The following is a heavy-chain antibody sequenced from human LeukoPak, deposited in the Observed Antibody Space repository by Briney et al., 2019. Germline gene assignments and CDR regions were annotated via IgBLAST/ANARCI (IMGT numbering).Heavy chain of an antibody. CDR3: ARNGDYQQSGNWFDP. CDR1: GFTVSSNY. CDR2: IYSAYNT. V-gene: IGHV3-66*01. J-gene: IGHJ5*02. D-gene: IGHD4-17*01. Sequence: GGSLRLSCAASGFTVSSNYMSWVRQAPGKGLEWVSIIYSAYNTYYADSVKGRFTISRDDSKNTLYLLMNSLRAEDTAVYYCARNGDYQQSGNWFDPWGQGTLVTVSS.